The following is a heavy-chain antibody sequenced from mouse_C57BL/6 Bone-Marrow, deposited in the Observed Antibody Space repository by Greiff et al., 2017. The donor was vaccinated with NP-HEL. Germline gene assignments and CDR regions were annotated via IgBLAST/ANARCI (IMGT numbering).Heavy chain of an antibody. CDR1: GFTFSDYG. Sequence: EVKLVESGGGLVKPGGSLKLSCAASGFTFSDYGMHWVRQAPEKGLEWVAYISSGSSTIYYADTVKGRFTISRYNAKNTLFLQMTSLRSEDTAMYYCARTNYYGSSYPFAYWGQGTLVTVSA. CDR2: ISSGSSTI. CDR3: ARTNYYGSSYPFAY. J-gene: IGHJ3*01. D-gene: IGHD1-1*01. V-gene: IGHV5-17*01.